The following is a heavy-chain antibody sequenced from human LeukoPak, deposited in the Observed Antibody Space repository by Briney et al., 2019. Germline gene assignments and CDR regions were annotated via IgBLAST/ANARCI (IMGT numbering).Heavy chain of an antibody. V-gene: IGHV3-30*18. CDR3: AKDPNGDYIGTFDI. CDR2: ISYDGYTQ. Sequence: GGSLRLSCAASGFTFRNYGMHWVRHAPGKGLEWVAVISYDGYTQYYADSVKGRFTISRDNSKNTLYLQMNSLRAEDTAVYYCAKDPNGDYIGTFDIWGQGTMVTVSS. D-gene: IGHD4-17*01. CDR1: GFTFRNYG. J-gene: IGHJ3*02.